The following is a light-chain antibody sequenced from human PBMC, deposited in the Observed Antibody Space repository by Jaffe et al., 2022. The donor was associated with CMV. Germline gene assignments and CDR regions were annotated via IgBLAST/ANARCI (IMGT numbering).Light chain of an antibody. J-gene: IGLJ2*01. CDR3: QTWGAGVRV. CDR1: SGHSSDA. Sequence: QIVLTQSPSASASLGASVKLTCTLSSGHSSDAIAWHQQQPEKGPRYLMKLNSDGSHSKGDGIPDRFSGSRSGAERYLTISSLQSEDEADYYCQTWGAGVRVFGGGTRLTVL. V-gene: IGLV4-69*01. CDR2: LNSDGSH.